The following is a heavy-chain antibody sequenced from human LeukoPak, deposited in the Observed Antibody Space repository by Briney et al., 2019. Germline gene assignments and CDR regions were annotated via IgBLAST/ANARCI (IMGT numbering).Heavy chain of an antibody. D-gene: IGHD4-17*01. V-gene: IGHV4-4*02. CDR2: IYHSGST. CDR1: GGSISSSNW. CDR3: ATVSDYGDYGGAFDI. Sequence: PSETVSLTCAVSGGSISSSNWWSWVRQPPGKGLEWIGEIYHSGSTNYNPSLKSRVTISVDKSKNQFSLKLSSVTAADTAVYYCATVSDYGDYGGAFDIWGRGTMVTVSS. J-gene: IGHJ3*02.